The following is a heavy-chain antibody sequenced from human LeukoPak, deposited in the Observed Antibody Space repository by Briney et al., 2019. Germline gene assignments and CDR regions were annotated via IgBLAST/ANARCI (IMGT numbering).Heavy chain of an antibody. D-gene: IGHD6-19*01. Sequence: ASVKVSCKASGYTFTGYYVHWVRQAPGQGLEWMGWISAYNGNTNYAQKLQGRVTMTTDTSTSTAYMELRSLRSDDTAVYYCARCAVAGTLMFSGDYWGQGTLVTVSS. V-gene: IGHV1-18*04. CDR1: GYTFTGYY. J-gene: IGHJ4*02. CDR3: ARCAVAGTLMFSGDY. CDR2: ISAYNGNT.